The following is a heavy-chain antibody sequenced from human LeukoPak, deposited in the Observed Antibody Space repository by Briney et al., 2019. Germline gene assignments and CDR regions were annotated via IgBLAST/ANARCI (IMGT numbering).Heavy chain of an antibody. CDR1: GFTFSSYE. Sequence: GGSLRLSCAASGFTFSSYEMNWVRQAPGKGLEWVSYISSSGSTIYYADSVKGRFTISRDNAKNSLYLQMNSLRAEDTAVYYCARGPRISVAGTGLNYWGQGTLVTVSS. D-gene: IGHD6-19*01. CDR2: ISSSGSTI. V-gene: IGHV3-48*03. J-gene: IGHJ4*02. CDR3: ARGPRISVAGTGLNY.